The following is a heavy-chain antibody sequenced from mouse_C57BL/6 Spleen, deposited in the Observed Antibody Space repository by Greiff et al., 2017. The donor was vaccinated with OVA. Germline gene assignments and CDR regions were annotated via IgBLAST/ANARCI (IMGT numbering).Heavy chain of an antibody. CDR1: GYTFTSYC. Sequence: QVQLQQPGAELVKPGASVKLSCKASGYTFTSYCMQWVKQRPGQGLEWIGEIDPSDSYTNYNQKFKGKATLTVDTSSSTAYMQLSSLTSEDSAVYYCARRPITTVVAKEYWGQGTTLTVSS. J-gene: IGHJ2*01. CDR2: IDPSDSYT. D-gene: IGHD1-1*01. CDR3: ARRPITTVVAKEY. V-gene: IGHV1-50*01.